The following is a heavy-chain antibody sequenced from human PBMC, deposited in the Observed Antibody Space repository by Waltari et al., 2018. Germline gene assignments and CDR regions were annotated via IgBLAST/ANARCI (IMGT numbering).Heavy chain of an antibody. Sequence: QVQLQPWDAVLLKPSETLSHTCAVYGGSFSVSYWSWIRQPPGKGLEWIGEINHSGNTNYNPSLKSRVTISVDTSKNQFSLKLSSATAADTAVYYCARDPTRLRTFDYWGQGTLVTVSS. CDR3: ARDPTRLRTFDY. CDR2: INHSGNT. CDR1: GGSFSVSY. V-gene: IGHV4-34*01. J-gene: IGHJ4*02. D-gene: IGHD3-16*01.